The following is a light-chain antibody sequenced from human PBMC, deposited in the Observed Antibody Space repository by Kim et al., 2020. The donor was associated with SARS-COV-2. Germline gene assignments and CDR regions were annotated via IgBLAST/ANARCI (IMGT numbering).Light chain of an antibody. Sequence: IVLTQSPVTLSLSPGERATLSCRASQSVNTDLAWYQHKSGQAPRLLIYDTSNRAPVIPARFSGSGSGTDFTLTIDTLEPEDVAVYYCQQRWRWPLTFGGGTKLEI. CDR1: QSVNTD. CDR2: DTS. CDR3: QQRWRWPLT. J-gene: IGKJ4*01. V-gene: IGKV3-11*01.